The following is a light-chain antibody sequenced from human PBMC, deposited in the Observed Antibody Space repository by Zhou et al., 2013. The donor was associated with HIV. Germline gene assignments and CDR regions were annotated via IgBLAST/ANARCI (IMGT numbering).Light chain of an antibody. CDR2: AAS. CDR1: QSISSY. CDR3: QQSYSTPQT. V-gene: IGKV1-39*01. J-gene: IGKJ1*01. Sequence: DIQMTQSPSSLSASVGDRVTITCRASQSISSYLNWYQQKPGKAPKLLIYAASSLQSGVPSRFSGGGSGTAFTLTINSLQPEDFATYYCQQSYSTPQTFGQGTKVEIK.